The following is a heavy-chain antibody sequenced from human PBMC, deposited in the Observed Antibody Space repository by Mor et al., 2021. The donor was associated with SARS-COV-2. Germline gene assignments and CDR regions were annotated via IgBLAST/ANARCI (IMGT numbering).Heavy chain of an antibody. Sequence: YNPSLKSRVTISVDTSKSQFSLKLNSVTAADTAVYYCASLGGVYYFDYWGQGTLVTVSS. D-gene: IGHD3-16*01. J-gene: IGHJ4*02. CDR3: ASLGGVYYFDY. V-gene: IGHV4-4*09.